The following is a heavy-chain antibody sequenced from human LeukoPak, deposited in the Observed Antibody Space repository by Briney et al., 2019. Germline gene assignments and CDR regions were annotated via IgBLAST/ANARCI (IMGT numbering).Heavy chain of an antibody. CDR2: IYSGGST. CDR1: GFTVSSNY. J-gene: IGHJ4*02. CDR3: ARAIKWLRPAY. V-gene: IGHV3-53*01. D-gene: IGHD5-12*01. Sequence: GGSLRLSCAASGFTVSSNYMSWVRQAPGKGLEWVSVIYSGGSTYYADSVKGRFTISRDNSKNTLYLQMNSLRAEDTAVYYCARAIKWLRPAYWGQGTLVTVSS.